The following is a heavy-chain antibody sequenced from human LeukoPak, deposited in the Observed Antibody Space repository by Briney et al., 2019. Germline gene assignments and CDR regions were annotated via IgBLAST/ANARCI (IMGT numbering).Heavy chain of an antibody. CDR1: GGSISSYY. V-gene: IGHV4-59*12. Sequence: SETLSLTCTVSGGSISSYYWSWIRQPAGKGLEWIGYIYYSGSTNYNPSLKSRVTISVDTSKNQFSLQLNSVTPEDTAVYYCASSSLRGSDAFDIWGQGTMVTVSS. D-gene: IGHD3-16*01. J-gene: IGHJ3*02. CDR3: ASSSLRGSDAFDI. CDR2: IYYSGST.